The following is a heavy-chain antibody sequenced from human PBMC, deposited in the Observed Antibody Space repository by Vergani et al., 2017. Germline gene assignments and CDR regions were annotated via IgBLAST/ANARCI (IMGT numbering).Heavy chain of an antibody. V-gene: IGHV3-7*01. CDR1: GFTFSSYW. D-gene: IGHD6-19*01. CDR3: VRMYSNGFYDY. Sequence: EVQLVESGGGLVQPGGSLRLSCAASGFTFSSYWMSWVRQAPGKGLEWVANIKQDGSEKYYVDSVKGRFTISRDNAKNSLYLQMNSLRAEDTAVYHCVRMYSNGFYDYWGQGALVTVSS. CDR2: IKQDGSEK. J-gene: IGHJ4*02.